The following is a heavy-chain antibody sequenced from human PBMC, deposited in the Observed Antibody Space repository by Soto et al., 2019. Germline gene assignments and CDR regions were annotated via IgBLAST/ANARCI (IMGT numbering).Heavy chain of an antibody. CDR3: ARGGVKTIFGVFDY. CDR2: IYYSGST. CDR1: GGSISSGGYY. J-gene: IGHJ4*02. V-gene: IGHV4-31*03. D-gene: IGHD3-3*01. Sequence: SETLSLTCTVSGGSISSGGYYWSWIRQHPGKGLEWIGYIYYSGSTYYNPSLKSRVTISVDTSKNQFSLKLSSVTAADTAVYYCARGGVKTIFGVFDYWGQGTLVTVSS.